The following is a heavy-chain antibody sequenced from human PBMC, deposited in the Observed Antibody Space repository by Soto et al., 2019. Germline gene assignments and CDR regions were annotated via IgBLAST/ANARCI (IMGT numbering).Heavy chain of an antibody. CDR3: ARWWSGSRQGFDP. Sequence: SETLSLTCTVSGGSISTYYWSWIRQPPGKGLEWIGYILYSGSTNYNPSLKSRVTISVDTSKNQFSLKLSSVTAADTAVYYCARWWSGSRQGFDPWGQGTLVTVSS. CDR1: GGSISTYY. V-gene: IGHV4-59*12. J-gene: IGHJ5*02. D-gene: IGHD3-3*01. CDR2: ILYSGST.